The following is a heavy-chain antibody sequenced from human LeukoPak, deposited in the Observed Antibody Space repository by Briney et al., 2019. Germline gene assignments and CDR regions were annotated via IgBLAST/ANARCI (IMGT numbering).Heavy chain of an antibody. V-gene: IGHV4-59*01. CDR1: GGSISSYY. CDR2: IYYSGST. J-gene: IGHJ3*02. D-gene: IGHD3-22*01. CDR3: ARDYYDSSGAADAFDI. Sequence: SETLSLTCTVSGGSISSYYWSWIRQPPGKGLEWLGYIYYSGSTNYNPSLKSRISISVDTSKNQFSLKLSSVTAADTAVYYCARDYYDSSGAADAFDIWGQGTMVTVSS.